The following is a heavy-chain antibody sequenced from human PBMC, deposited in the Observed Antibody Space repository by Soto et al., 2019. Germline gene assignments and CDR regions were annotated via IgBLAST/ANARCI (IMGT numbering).Heavy chain of an antibody. D-gene: IGHD3-10*01. CDR3: ARGGFRGRNYYGSGSYPWYYYGMDV. Sequence: SETLSLTCAVYGGSFSGYYWSWIRQPPGKGLEWIGEINHSGSTNYNPSLKSRVTISVDTSKNQFSLKLSSVTAADTAVYYCARGGFRGRNYYGSGSYPWYYYGMDVWGQGTTVTV. CDR1: GGSFSGYY. J-gene: IGHJ6*02. V-gene: IGHV4-34*01. CDR2: INHSGST.